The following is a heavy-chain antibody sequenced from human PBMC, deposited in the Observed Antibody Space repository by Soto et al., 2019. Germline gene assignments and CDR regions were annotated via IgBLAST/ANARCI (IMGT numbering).Heavy chain of an antibody. CDR1: GYTFTSYG. CDR2: ISAYNGNT. V-gene: IGHV1-18*01. Sequence: QVQLVQSGAEVKKPGASVKVSCKASGYTFTSYGISWVRQAPGQGLEWMGWISAYNGNTNYAQKLQGRVTMTTDTTASTAYMERRGLRSDDTAVYYCARDDCTNGVCYTGGYWGQGTLVTVSS. D-gene: IGHD2-8*01. CDR3: ARDDCTNGVCYTGGY. J-gene: IGHJ4*02.